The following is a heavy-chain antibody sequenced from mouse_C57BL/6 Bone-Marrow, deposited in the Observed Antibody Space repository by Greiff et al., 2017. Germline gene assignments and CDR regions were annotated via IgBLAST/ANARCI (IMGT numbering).Heavy chain of an antibody. Sequence: EVQLQQSGAELVRPGASVKLSCTASGFNIKDDYMHWVKQRPEQGLEWIGWIDPENGDTEYASKFQGKATITADTSSNTANLQLSSLTSEDTAVYYCSTGSLSWDYWGQGTTLTVSS. D-gene: IGHD1-1*01. J-gene: IGHJ2*01. CDR1: GFNIKDDY. CDR3: STGSLSWDY. V-gene: IGHV14-4*01. CDR2: IDPENGDT.